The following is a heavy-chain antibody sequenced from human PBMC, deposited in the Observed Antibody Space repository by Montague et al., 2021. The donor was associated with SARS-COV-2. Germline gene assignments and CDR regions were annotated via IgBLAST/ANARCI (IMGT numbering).Heavy chain of an antibody. CDR3: ARHVIPRSRSGLGWFDP. Sequence: SETLSLTCTVSGDPIRTNSYYWGWLRQPPGKGLEWIGSIYYTGTTFSKPSLKSRVTLSVDTSKNQFSLRLSSVTAADTALYHCARHVIPRSRSGLGWFDPWGQGNLGTVSS. D-gene: IGHD3-3*01. CDR1: GDPIRTNSYY. V-gene: IGHV4-39*01. J-gene: IGHJ5*02. CDR2: IYYTGTT.